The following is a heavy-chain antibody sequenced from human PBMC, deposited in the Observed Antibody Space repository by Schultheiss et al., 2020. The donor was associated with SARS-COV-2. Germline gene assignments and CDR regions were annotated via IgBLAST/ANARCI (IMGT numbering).Heavy chain of an antibody. V-gene: IGHV3-11*06. CDR2: ISSSSSYT. Sequence: GGSLRLSCAASGFTFSDYYMSWIRQAPGKGLEWVSYISSSSSYTNYADSVKGRFTISRDNSKNTLYLQMNSLRAEDTAVYYCTTPFGSKALWGQGTLVTVSS. J-gene: IGHJ4*02. CDR3: TTPFGSKAL. D-gene: IGHD3-3*01. CDR1: GFTFSDYY.